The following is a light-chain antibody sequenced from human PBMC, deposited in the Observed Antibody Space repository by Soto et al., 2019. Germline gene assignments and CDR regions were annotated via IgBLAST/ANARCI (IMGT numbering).Light chain of an antibody. V-gene: IGLV2-14*01. J-gene: IGLJ1*01. CDR2: EVS. Sequence: QPVLTQPASVSGSPGQSITISCTGTSSDVGGYNYVSWYQQHPGKAPKPMIYEVSNRPSGVSNRFSGSKSGNTASLTISGLQAEDEADYYCSSYTSSTTYVFGTGTKVTVL. CDR1: SSDVGGYNY. CDR3: SSYTSSTTYV.